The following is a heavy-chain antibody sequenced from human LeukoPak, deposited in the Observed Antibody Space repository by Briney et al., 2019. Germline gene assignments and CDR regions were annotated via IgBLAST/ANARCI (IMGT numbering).Heavy chain of an antibody. CDR3: ARDLYGDYPRGNYGMDV. D-gene: IGHD4-17*01. V-gene: IGHV4-59*01. Sequence: SETLSLTCTVSGGSISSYYWSWIRQPPGKGLEWIGYIYYSGSTNYNPSLKSRVTISVDTSKNQFSLKLSSVTAADTAVYYCARDLYGDYPRGNYGMDVWGKGTTVTVSS. CDR1: GGSISSYY. CDR2: IYYSGST. J-gene: IGHJ6*04.